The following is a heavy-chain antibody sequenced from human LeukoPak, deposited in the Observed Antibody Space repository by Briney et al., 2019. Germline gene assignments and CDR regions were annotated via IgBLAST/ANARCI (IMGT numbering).Heavy chain of an antibody. CDR3: ARAGSSWYNYYYYMDV. V-gene: IGHV1-46*01. J-gene: IGHJ6*03. CDR1: GYTFTSYY. Sequence: ASVKVSCKASGYTFTSYYMHWVRQAPGQGLEWMGLINPTGGSTGYAQKFQGRVTMTRDTSVSTAYMELSRLRSDDTAVYYCARAGSSWYNYYYYMDVWGKGTTVTVSS. D-gene: IGHD6-13*01. CDR2: INPTGGST.